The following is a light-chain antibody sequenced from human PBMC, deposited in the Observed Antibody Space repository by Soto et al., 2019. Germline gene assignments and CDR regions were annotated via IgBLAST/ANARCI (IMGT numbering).Light chain of an antibody. V-gene: IGKV3-11*01. Sequence: EIVPTQSPGTLALSPGDRATLSCRASQSINKAYLVWYQVKPGQAPRRLIYDASNKATGIPARFSGSGSDSDFTLTISSLEPEDFAVYYCQQRSYPITFGQGTRLEIK. CDR2: DAS. CDR3: QQRSYPIT. CDR1: QSINKAY. J-gene: IGKJ5*01.